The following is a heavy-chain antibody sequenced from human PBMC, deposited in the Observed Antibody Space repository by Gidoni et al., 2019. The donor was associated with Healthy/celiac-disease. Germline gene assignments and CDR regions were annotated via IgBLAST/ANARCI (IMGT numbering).Heavy chain of an antibody. J-gene: IGHJ6*02. CDR1: GGSISRGCSY. V-gene: IGHV4-61*02. D-gene: IGHD2-2*03. CDR3: ARMDIVVVPAAIYYYYGMDV. Sequence: QVQLQASGPGLVMPSQTLSLTCPVSGGSISRGCSYWRWILQPPGKGLEWIGRIYTSGSTNYNPSLKSRVTISVDTSKNQFSLKLSSVTAADTAVYYCARMDIVVVPAAIYYYYGMDVWGQGTTVTVSS. CDR2: IYTSGST.